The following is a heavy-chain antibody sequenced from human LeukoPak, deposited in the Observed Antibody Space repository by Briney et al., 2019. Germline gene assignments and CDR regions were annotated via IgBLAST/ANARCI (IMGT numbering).Heavy chain of an antibody. J-gene: IGHJ4*02. CDR3: ARRGGYYLDY. CDR2: INWNGGST. V-gene: IGHV3-20*04. D-gene: IGHD3-22*01. Sequence: ETLSLTCGVSGGSITNTNYWTWVRQAPGKGLEWVSGINWNGGSTGYADSVKGRFTISRDNAKNSLYLQMNSLRAEDTALYYCARRGGYYLDYWGQGTLVTVSS. CDR1: GGSITNTNYW.